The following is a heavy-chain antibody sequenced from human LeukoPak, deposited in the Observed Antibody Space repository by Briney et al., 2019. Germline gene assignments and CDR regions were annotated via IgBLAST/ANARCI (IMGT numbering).Heavy chain of an antibody. CDR3: ARVRYYGWFDP. Sequence: GGSLRLSCAASGITFSDYYMSWIRQAPGKGLEWVANIKQDGSEKYYVDSVKGRFTISRDNAKNSLYLQMNSLRAEDTALYYCARVRYYGWFDPWGQGTLVTVSS. CDR2: IKQDGSEK. D-gene: IGHD3-10*01. V-gene: IGHV3-7*01. J-gene: IGHJ5*02. CDR1: GITFSDYY.